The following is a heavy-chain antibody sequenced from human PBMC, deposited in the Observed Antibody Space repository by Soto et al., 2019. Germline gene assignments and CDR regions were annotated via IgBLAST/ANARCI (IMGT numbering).Heavy chain of an antibody. D-gene: IGHD3-16*01. Sequence: QTGGSLRLSCVASGFTFSNYGMHWVRQAPGKGLEWVASISYDGSNKYYGDSVKGRFTISRDISKNTLYLQMNSLRDEDTAVYYCAKKGGPPKSLCDYWGQGTLVTVSS. CDR2: ISYDGSNK. J-gene: IGHJ4*02. CDR1: GFTFSNYG. V-gene: IGHV3-30*18. CDR3: AKKGGPPKSLCDY.